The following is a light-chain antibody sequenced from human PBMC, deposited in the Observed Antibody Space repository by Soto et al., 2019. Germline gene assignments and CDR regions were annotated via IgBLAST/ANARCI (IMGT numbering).Light chain of an antibody. CDR2: AAS. CDR1: QDIKSD. V-gene: IGKV1-6*01. J-gene: IGKJ4*01. Sequence: AIQMTQSPSSLSASVGDRVTITCRASQDIKSDLGWYQQKPGKAPKLLIYAASSLQSGVPSRFSCSASGTDFTLTISSLQPEDFATYYCLQDYDYPFTFGGGTKVEIK. CDR3: LQDYDYPFT.